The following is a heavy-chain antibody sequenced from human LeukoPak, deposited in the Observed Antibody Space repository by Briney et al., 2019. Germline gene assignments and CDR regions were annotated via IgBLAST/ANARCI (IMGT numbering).Heavy chain of an antibody. Sequence: PGGSLRLSCAASGFTFSSYWMHWVRQAPGKGLVWVSRINTDGGSTSYADSVKGRFTISRDNSKNTLYLQMNSLRAEDTAVYYCARDPKRGGSCYGSRCVGGVHGMDVWGQGTTVTVSS. J-gene: IGHJ6*02. CDR2: INTDGGST. V-gene: IGHV3-74*01. CDR1: GFTFSSYW. CDR3: ARDPKRGGSCYGSRCVGGVHGMDV. D-gene: IGHD2-15*01.